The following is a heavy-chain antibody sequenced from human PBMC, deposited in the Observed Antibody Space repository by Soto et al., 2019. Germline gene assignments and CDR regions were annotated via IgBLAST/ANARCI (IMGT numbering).Heavy chain of an antibody. CDR1: GYTFANYW. CDR3: ASGVHILTGQFDF. V-gene: IGHV5-51*01. J-gene: IGHJ4*02. Sequence: GESLKISCKASGYTFANYWIGWVRQMPGKGLEWVGVIFPGDSDTTYSPSFQGQVTLSVDNSISTTSLQWSSLKASDTAMYYCASGVHILTGQFDFWGQGTLVTVSS. D-gene: IGHD3-9*01. CDR2: IFPGDSDT.